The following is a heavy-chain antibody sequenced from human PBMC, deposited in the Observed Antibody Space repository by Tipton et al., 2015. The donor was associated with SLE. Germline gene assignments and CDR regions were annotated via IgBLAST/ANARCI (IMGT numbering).Heavy chain of an antibody. CDR3: ARTWVVVPALFDP. CDR2: IYTSGST. Sequence: TLSLTCTVSGGSISSGSYYWSWIRQPAGKGLEWIGRIYTSGSTNYNPSLKSRVTISVDTSKNQFSLKLRSVTAADTAVYYCARTWVVVPALFDPWGQGTLVTVSS. J-gene: IGHJ5*02. D-gene: IGHD2-2*01. CDR1: GGSISSGSYY. V-gene: IGHV4-61*02.